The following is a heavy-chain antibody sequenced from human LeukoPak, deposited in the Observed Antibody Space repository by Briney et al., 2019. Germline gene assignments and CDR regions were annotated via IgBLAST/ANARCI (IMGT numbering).Heavy chain of an antibody. CDR2: ISGSGSSP. CDR1: GFTSSSYA. D-gene: IGHD6-19*01. J-gene: IGHJ4*02. V-gene: IGHV3-23*01. CDR3: AKAEVQWLVLFRHFDY. Sequence: GGSLRLSCAGSGFTSSSYAMSWIRQAPGKGVEWVSGISGSGSSPYYADSVKGRFTISRDNSKNTLHLQMNSLKAEDTAVYYCAKAEVQWLVLFRHFDYWGQGTLVTVSS.